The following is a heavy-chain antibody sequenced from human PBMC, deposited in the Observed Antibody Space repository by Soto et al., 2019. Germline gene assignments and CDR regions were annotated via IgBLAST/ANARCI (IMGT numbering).Heavy chain of an antibody. CDR1: GFTFSSYG. D-gene: IGHD3-10*01. V-gene: IGHV3-30*18. Sequence: QVQLVESGGGVVQPGRSLRLSCAASGFTFSSYGMHWVRQAPGKGLEWVAVISYDGSNKYYADSVKGRFTISRDNSKNTLYLQKSSLRDEDTAVYYCAEDKYGSGSLYYFDYWGQGSLVTVSS. J-gene: IGHJ4*02. CDR3: AEDKYGSGSLYYFDY. CDR2: ISYDGSNK.